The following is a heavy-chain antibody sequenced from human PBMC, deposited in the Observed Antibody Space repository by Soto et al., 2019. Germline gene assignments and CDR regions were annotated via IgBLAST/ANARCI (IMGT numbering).Heavy chain of an antibody. Sequence: GSLSVSCADYVFTFSSYAMSWVRQAPGKGLEWVSAISGSGGSTYYADSVKGRFTISRDNSKNTLYLQMNSLRAEDAAVYYCAKDMTGGYWGQGILVTVSS. D-gene: IGHD3-10*01. J-gene: IGHJ4*02. CDR2: ISGSGGST. V-gene: IGHV3-23*01. CDR3: AKDMTGGY. CDR1: VFTFSSYA.